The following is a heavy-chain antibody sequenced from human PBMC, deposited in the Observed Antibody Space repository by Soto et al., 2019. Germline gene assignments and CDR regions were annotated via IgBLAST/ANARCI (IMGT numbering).Heavy chain of an antibody. D-gene: IGHD3-22*01. Sequence: GGSLRLSCAASGFTFSSYAMSWVRQAPGKGLEWVSAISGSGGSTYYADSVKGRFTISRDNSKNTLYLQMNSLRAEDTAVYYCARHSSGYYYAEEYYYYYYGMDVWGQGTTVTVSS. V-gene: IGHV3-23*01. J-gene: IGHJ6*02. CDR1: GFTFSSYA. CDR2: ISGSGGST. CDR3: ARHSSGYYYAEEYYYYYYGMDV.